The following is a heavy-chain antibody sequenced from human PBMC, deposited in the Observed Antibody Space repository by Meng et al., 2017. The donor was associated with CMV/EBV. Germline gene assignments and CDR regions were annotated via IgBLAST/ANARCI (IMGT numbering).Heavy chain of an antibody. J-gene: IGHJ4*02. CDR3: ARVVLGTGGFDY. D-gene: IGHD7-27*01. CDR1: GGSVSSGSYY. V-gene: IGHV4-61*01. CDR2: IYCSGST. Sequence: CTVSGGSVSSGSYYWSWIRQPPGKGLEWIEYIYCSGSTNYNPSLKSRVTISVDTSKNQFSLKLSSVTAADTAVYYCARVVLGTGGFDYWGQGTLVTVSS.